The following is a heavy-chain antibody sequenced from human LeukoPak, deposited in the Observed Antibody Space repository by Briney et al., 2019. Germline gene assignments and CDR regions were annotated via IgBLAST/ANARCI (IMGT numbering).Heavy chain of an antibody. CDR2: FDPEDGET. J-gene: IGHJ4*02. D-gene: IGHD4-17*01. CDR1: GYTLTELS. V-gene: IGHV1-24*01. Sequence: GASVKVSCKVSGYTLTELSMHWVRQAPGKGLEWMGGFDPEDGETIYAQKFQGRVTMTEDTSTDTAYMELSSLRSEDTAAYYCATAPTPDYGDYDFDYWGQGTLVTVSS. CDR3: ATAPTPDYGDYDFDY.